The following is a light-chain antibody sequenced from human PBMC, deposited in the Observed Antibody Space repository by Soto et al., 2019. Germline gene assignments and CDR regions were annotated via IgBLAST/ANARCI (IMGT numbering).Light chain of an antibody. Sequence: EIVMTQSPATLSVSPEERATLSCRVSQSVGSNLAWYQHKPGQAPRLLIYGASTRATGFPARFSGSGSGTEFSLTISSLQSEDFAVYYCQQYSSWPPITFGQGTRLEIK. CDR1: QSVGSN. CDR3: QQYSSWPPIT. J-gene: IGKJ5*01. CDR2: GAS. V-gene: IGKV3-15*01.